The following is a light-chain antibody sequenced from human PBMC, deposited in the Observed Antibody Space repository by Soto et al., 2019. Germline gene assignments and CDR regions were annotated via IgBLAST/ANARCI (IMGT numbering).Light chain of an antibody. V-gene: IGKV3-20*01. CDR2: GTS. J-gene: IGKJ1*01. Sequence: EIVLTQSPGTLSLSPGERATLSCRASQSFTSRSLAWYQQKPGLAPRLLISGTSNRAAGIPDRFSGSGSGTDFTLTISRLEPEDFAVYYCQQYDSSPRTFGQETKVEIK. CDR1: QSFTSRS. CDR3: QQYDSSPRT.